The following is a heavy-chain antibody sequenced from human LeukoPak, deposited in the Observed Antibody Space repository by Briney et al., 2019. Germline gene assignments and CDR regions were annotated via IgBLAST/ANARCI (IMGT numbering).Heavy chain of an antibody. CDR1: GFTFSNAW. Sequence: GGSLRLSCAASGFTFSNAWMNWVRKAPGKGLEWVGRVKSKADGGTTDYAAPMKGRFTISRDDSKNTLYLQMNSLKTEDTAVYYCTTEPAVDTAMFHFDYWGQGTLVTVSS. V-gene: IGHV3-15*01. CDR3: TTEPAVDTAMFHFDY. CDR2: VKSKADGGTT. J-gene: IGHJ4*02. D-gene: IGHD5-18*01.